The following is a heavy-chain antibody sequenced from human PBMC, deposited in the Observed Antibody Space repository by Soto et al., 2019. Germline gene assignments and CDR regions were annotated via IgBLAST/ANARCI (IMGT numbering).Heavy chain of an antibody. J-gene: IGHJ6*02. CDR2: ISYDGTSK. D-gene: IGHD4-17*01. Sequence: QVQLVESGGGVVQPGRSLRLSCAASGFTFSSYGMHWVRQAPGKGLEWVAVISYDGTSKYYAGSVKGRFTISRDNSKNTLYLQMNSLRAEDTAVYYCAKAAGDYAGNAYYYYGMDVWGQGTTVTVSS. CDR3: AKAAGDYAGNAYYYYGMDV. CDR1: GFTFSSYG. V-gene: IGHV3-30*18.